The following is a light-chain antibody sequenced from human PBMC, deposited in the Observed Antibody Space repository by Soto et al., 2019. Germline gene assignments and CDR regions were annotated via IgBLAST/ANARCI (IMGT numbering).Light chain of an antibody. CDR1: RSVSSRY. V-gene: IGKV3-20*01. CDR3: HQYGYSPNP. Sequence: EIVLTQSPGTLSLSPGKRATLSCRASRSVSSRYLAWYQQKPGQAPRLLIYGASSRATGIPDRFSGSGSGTDFTLTITGLEPEDFAVYHCHQYGYSPNPFGQGTKLEIK. CDR2: GAS. J-gene: IGKJ2*01.